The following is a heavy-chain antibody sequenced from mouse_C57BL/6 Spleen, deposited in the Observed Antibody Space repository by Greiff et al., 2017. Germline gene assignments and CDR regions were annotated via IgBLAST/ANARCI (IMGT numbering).Heavy chain of an antibody. CDR1: GFTFSNYW. D-gene: IGHD1-1*01. V-gene: IGHV6-3*01. Sequence: EVKLEESGGGLVQPGGSMKLSCVASGFTFSNYWMNWVRQSPEKGLEWVAQIRLKSDNYATHYAESVKGRFTISRDDSKSSVYLQMNNLRAEDTGIYYGTYGSTFAYWGQGTLVTVSA. CDR2: IRLKSDNYAT. CDR3: TYGSTFAY. J-gene: IGHJ3*01.